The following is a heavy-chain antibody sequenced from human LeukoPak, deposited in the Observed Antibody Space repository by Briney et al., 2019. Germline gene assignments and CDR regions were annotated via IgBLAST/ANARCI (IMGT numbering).Heavy chain of an antibody. J-gene: IGHJ4*02. Sequence: PSETLSLTCTVSGGSISSSSYYWGWIRQPPGKGLEWIGSIYYSGSTYYNPSLKSRVTISVDTSKNQFSLKLSSVTAADTAVYYCASCSRGSYILYYFDYWGQGTLVTVSS. V-gene: IGHV4-39*01. CDR1: GGSISSSSYY. D-gene: IGHD1-26*01. CDR2: IYYSGST. CDR3: ASCSRGSYILYYFDY.